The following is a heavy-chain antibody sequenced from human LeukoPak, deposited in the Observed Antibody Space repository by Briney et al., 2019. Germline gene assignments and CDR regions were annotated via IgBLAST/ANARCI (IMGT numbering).Heavy chain of an antibody. CDR3: ATGGYCSGGSCYSEGFFDY. Sequence: GASVKVSCTVSGYTLTELSMHWVRQAPGKGLEWMGGFDPEDGETIYAQKFQGRVTMTEDTSTGTAYMELSSLRSEDTAVYYCATGGYCSGGSCYSEGFFDYWGQGTLVTVSS. CDR1: GYTLTELS. J-gene: IGHJ4*02. CDR2: FDPEDGET. V-gene: IGHV1-24*01. D-gene: IGHD2-15*01.